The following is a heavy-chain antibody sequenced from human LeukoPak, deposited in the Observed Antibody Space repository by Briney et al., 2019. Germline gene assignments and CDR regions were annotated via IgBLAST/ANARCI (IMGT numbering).Heavy chain of an antibody. D-gene: IGHD3-9*01. V-gene: IGHV3-23*01. CDR2: ISGSGGST. J-gene: IGHJ4*02. CDR1: GFTFSDNA. Sequence: PGGSLRLSCAASGFTFSDNAMTWVRQAPGKGLECVSLISGSGGSTHYVDSVKGRFTTSRDNSKNTLYLQMNSLRAEDTAVYYCAKQATGNYGIYDYWGQGTLVTVSS. CDR3: AKQATGNYGIYDY.